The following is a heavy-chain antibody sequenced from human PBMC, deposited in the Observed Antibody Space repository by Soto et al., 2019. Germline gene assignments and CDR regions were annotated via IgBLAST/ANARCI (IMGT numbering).Heavy chain of an antibody. D-gene: IGHD1-1*01. J-gene: IGHJ3*02. CDR1: GFPISTYG. CDR3: ARDDAFVNENGFDI. V-gene: IGHV3-33*01. CDR2: IVSDGSAK. Sequence: QVQLVESGGGVVQPGTSLRLSCAVSGFPISTYGCHWVRQPPGKGLEWVAVIVSDGSAKYHADSVEGRFTISRDNSKDTLYLQMNSLRAEDTAVYYCARDDAFVNENGFDIWGQGTMVTVSS.